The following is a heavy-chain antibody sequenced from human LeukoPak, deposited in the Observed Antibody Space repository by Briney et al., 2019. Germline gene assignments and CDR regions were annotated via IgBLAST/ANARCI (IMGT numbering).Heavy chain of an antibody. D-gene: IGHD3-9*01. J-gene: IGHJ6*02. V-gene: IGHV1-3*01. CDR3: ARGFLTVYYYYGMDV. Sequence: ASVKVSCKASGYTFTSYAMHWVRQAPGQRLEWMGWINAGNGNTKYSQKFQGRVTITADESTSTAYMELSSLRSEDTTVYYCARGFLTVYYYYGMDVWGQGTTVTVSS. CDR1: GYTFTSYA. CDR2: INAGNGNT.